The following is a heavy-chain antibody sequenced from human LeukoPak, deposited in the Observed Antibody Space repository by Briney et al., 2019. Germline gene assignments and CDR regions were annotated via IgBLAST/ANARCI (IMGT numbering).Heavy chain of an antibody. D-gene: IGHD3-10*01. CDR2: VSPYNGNT. CDR1: GYTFTDYD. CDR3: ARNGRVRRVVKDLFEY. J-gene: IGHJ4*02. V-gene: IGHV1-18*01. Sequence: GASVKVSCKTSGYTFTDYDITWVRQAPGQGLEWMGRVSPYNGNTYYSQRFQDRVIITKDTSTGTAYMDLRDLRTDDTAMYYCARNGRVRRVVKDLFEYWGQGTLVAVPS.